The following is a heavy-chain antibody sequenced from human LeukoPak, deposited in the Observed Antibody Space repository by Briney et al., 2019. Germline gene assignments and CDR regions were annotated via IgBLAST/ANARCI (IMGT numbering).Heavy chain of an antibody. V-gene: IGHV4-30-4*01. Sequence: PSETLSLTCTVSGGSISSGDYYWSWIRQPPGKGLEWIGYIYYSGSTYYNPSLKSRVTISVDTSKNQFSLKLSSVTAADTAVYYCARGRVLLGFGELLGDGFDPWGQETLVTVSS. CDR3: ARGRVLLGFGELLGDGFDP. D-gene: IGHD3-10*01. CDR2: IYYSGST. J-gene: IGHJ5*02. CDR1: GGSISSGDYY.